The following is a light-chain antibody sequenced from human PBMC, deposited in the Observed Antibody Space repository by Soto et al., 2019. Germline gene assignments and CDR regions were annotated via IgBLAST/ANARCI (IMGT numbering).Light chain of an antibody. J-gene: IGKJ5*01. CDR2: KAS. Sequence: DIQMTQSPSTLSASVGDRVTITCRAGQNVSTWLAWYQQKPGKAHNLLIYKASSLESGVPSRFRGSGSGTEFTLTIRSLQPDDFASYYCEQYDSSPITFGQGTRLEIK. CDR1: QNVSTW. CDR3: EQYDSSPIT. V-gene: IGKV1-5*03.